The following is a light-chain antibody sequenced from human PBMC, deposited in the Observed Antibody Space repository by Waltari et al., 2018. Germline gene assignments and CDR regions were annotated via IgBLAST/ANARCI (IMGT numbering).Light chain of an antibody. Sequence: EMVLTQSPDTLALSPGAGATLSCRASHTFDSTFLAWYQQKPGQAPRLLIHGASSRAADVPDRFSGGGSGTDFTLTISRLEPEDFAVYYCQHYESPYTFGPGTKLEIK. V-gene: IGKV3-20*01. CDR1: HTFDSTF. J-gene: IGKJ2*01. CDR3: QHYESPYT. CDR2: GAS.